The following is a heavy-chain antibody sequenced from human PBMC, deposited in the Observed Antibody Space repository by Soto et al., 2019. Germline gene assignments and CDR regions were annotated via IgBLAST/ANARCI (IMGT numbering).Heavy chain of an antibody. J-gene: IGHJ4*02. CDR3: ARANYDSSTYYLDY. D-gene: IGHD3-22*01. V-gene: IGHV4-30-4*01. CDR2: IYYSGST. Sequence: QVQLQESGPGLVKPSQTLSLTCTVSGASISSGAYYWTWIRQPPGKGLEWIGSIYYSGSTYYNPSLKSRVTISVDTSNNQFSLNLSSVTAADTAVYYCARANYDSSTYYLDYWGQGTLVTVSS. CDR1: GASISSGAYY.